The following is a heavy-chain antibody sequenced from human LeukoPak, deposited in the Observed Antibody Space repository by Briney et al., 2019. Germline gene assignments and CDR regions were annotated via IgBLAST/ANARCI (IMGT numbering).Heavy chain of an antibody. CDR3: AKGNHLYSSRFDY. CDR1: GFTFSSYG. Sequence: PGGSLRLSCAASGFTFSSYGMHWVRQAPGKGLEWVAFIRYDGSNKYYADSVKGRFTISRDNSKNTLYLQMNSLRAEDTAVYYCAKGNHLYSSRFDYWGQGTLVTVSS. CDR2: IRYDGSNK. D-gene: IGHD6-13*01. J-gene: IGHJ4*02. V-gene: IGHV3-30*02.